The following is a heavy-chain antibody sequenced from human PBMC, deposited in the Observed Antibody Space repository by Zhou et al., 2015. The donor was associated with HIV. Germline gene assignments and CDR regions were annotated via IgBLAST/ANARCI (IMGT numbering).Heavy chain of an antibody. V-gene: IGHV1-24*01. CDR3: ARGILKDCTSHSCYTHFDY. CDR1: GYTLTELS. CDR2: FDPEDGET. D-gene: IGHD2-8*01. J-gene: IGHJ4*02. Sequence: QVQLVQSGAEVKKPGASVKVSCKVSGYTLTELSMHWVRQAPGKGLEWMGGFDPEDGETIYAQKFQDRLTLTSDTSTSTAYMELSSLRSEDTAVYYCARGILKDCTSHSCYTHFDYWGQGTLVTVSS.